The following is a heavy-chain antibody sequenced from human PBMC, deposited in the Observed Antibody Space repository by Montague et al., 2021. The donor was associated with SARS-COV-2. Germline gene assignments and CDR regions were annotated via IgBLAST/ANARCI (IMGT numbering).Heavy chain of an antibody. J-gene: IGHJ4*02. CDR3: AGHETGDPPFGD. CDR1: GGSIMRSDYY. CDR2: INYSGRP. Sequence: SETLSLTCTVSGGSIMRSDYYWGWIRQAPGKGLKWIGSINYSGRPMSTPSLKTRPSMSLAKSNNQFSLRLNSVTAADTSIYYCAGHETGDPPFGDWGQGTLVTVSS. V-gene: IGHV4-39*01. D-gene: IGHD7-27*01.